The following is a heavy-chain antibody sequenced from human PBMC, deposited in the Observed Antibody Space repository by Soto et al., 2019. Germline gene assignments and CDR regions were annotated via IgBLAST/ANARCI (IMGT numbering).Heavy chain of an antibody. CDR3: ARDPSNDYGGDTFDY. V-gene: IGHV1-69*04. D-gene: IGHD4-17*01. J-gene: IGHJ4*02. Sequence: SVKVSCKASGGTFSSYAIHWVRQAPGQGLEWLGKIIPSYDRTNYAQKFQGRVTVTADTYTTTAYMELSSLRSDDTAVYYCARDPSNDYGGDTFDYWGRGTLVTVSS. CDR2: IIPSYDRT. CDR1: GGTFSSYA.